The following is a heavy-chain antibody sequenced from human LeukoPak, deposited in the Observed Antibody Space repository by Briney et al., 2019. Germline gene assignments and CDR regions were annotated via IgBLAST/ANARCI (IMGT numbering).Heavy chain of an antibody. V-gene: IGHV1-2*02. CDR3: ARDGYHYGLNFDY. J-gene: IGHJ4*02. CDR2: INPNSGGT. Sequence: ASVKVSCKASGYTFTGYYMHWVRQAPGQGLEWMGWINPNSGGTNYAQKFQGRVTMTRDTSISTAYMELSRLRSDDTAVYYCARDGYHYGLNFDYWGQGTLVTVSS. CDR1: GYTFTGYY. D-gene: IGHD3-22*01.